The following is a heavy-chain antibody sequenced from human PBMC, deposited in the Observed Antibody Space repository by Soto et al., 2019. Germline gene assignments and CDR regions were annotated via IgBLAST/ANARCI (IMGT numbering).Heavy chain of an antibody. V-gene: IGHV4-34*01. CDR3: ARGLLRYYDSSGYPMANWFDP. D-gene: IGHD3-22*01. CDR2: INHSGST. CDR1: DGSFSVYY. Sequence: RSLTCAVYDGSFSVYYWSWIRQPPGKGLEWIGEINHSGSTSYNPSLKSRVTISVDTSKNQFSLKLSSVTAADTAVYYCARGLLRYYDSSGYPMANWFDPWGQGTLVTVSS. J-gene: IGHJ5*02.